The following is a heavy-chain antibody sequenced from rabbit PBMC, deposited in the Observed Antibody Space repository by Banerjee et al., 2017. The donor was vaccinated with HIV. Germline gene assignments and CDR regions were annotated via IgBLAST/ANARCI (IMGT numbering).Heavy chain of an antibody. CDR1: GFSFSSSYW. CDR3: TREGGL. V-gene: IGHV1S43*01. J-gene: IGHJ4*01. CDR2: IYTSSGST. Sequence: QEQLVESGGGLVQPGASLTLTCTASGFSFSSSYWICWVRQAPGKGLELIACIYTSSGSTWYASWVNGRFTISRSTSLNTVDLKMTSLTAADTATYFCTREGGLWGQGTLVTVS.